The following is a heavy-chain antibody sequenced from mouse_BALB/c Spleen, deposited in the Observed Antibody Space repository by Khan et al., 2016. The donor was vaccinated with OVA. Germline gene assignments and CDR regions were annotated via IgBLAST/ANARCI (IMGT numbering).Heavy chain of an antibody. CDR2: ISPGSDDT. V-gene: IGHV1-77*01. J-gene: IGHJ3*01. CDR1: GYIFTDYY. Sequence: VQLQESGAELARPGASVKLSCKASGYIFTDYYINWVKQRTGQGLEWIGEISPGSDDTYYNEKFKGKATLTADKSSSTAYMQLSSLTSEYSAVYFCARRNYFGYTFAYWGQGTLVTVSA. D-gene: IGHD1-2*01. CDR3: ARRNYFGYTFAY.